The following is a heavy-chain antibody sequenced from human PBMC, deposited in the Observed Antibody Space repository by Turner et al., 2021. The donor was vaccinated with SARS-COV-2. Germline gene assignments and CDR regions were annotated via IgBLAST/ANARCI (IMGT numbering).Heavy chain of an antibody. CDR2: FYPEDVET. CDR1: GSTLIELS. J-gene: IGHJ6*02. Sequence: QVQMVQSGAEVKTPGDSVKVPCKVSGSTLIELSMHWVRQAPGKWLECIGVFYPEDVETIYSLNLQVRVTMTKYTSTFTAYMELSSLRSEDTSLYYCATVFAVAGLSYGMDVWGQGTTVTVSS. CDR3: ATVFAVAGLSYGMDV. V-gene: IGHV1-24*01. D-gene: IGHD6-19*01.